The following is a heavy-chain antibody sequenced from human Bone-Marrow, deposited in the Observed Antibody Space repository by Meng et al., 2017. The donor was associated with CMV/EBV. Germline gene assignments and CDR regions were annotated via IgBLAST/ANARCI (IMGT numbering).Heavy chain of an antibody. CDR2: INPNSGGT. Sequence: ASVKVSGKASGYTFTGYYMHWVRQAPGQGLEWMGWINPNSGGTNYAQKFQGRVTMTRDTSISTAYMELSRLRSDDTAVYYGARDPGNYGIVWAQGTLVTVPS. J-gene: IGHJ4*02. CDR1: GYTFTGYY. V-gene: IGHV1-2*02. D-gene: IGHD1-7*01. CDR3: ARDPGNYGIV.